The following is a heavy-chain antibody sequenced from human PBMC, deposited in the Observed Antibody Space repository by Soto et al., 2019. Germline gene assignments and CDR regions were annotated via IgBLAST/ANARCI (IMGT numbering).Heavy chain of an antibody. D-gene: IGHD3-10*01. Sequence: ASVKVSCKASGCTFTSYGISWVRQAPGQGLEWMGWISAYNGNTNYAQKLQGRVTMTTDTSTSTAYMELRSLRSDDTAVYYCASEERYDGTGSTPEYDYWGQGILVTVSS. J-gene: IGHJ4*02. V-gene: IGHV1-18*01. CDR3: ASEERYDGTGSTPEYDY. CDR1: GCTFTSYG. CDR2: ISAYNGNT.